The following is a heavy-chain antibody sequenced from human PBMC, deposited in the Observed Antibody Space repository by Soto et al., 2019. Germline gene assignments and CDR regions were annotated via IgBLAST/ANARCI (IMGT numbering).Heavy chain of an antibody. CDR3: ASNLAMVRAVMRQDGIDV. CDR2: IYYSGIT. J-gene: IGHJ6*02. V-gene: IGHV4-39*01. CDR1: GGSISSSSYY. D-gene: IGHD3-10*01. Sequence: SETLSLTCTVSGGSISSSSYYWGWIRQPPGKGLEWIGSIYYSGITYYNPSLKSRVTISVYTSKNQFSLKLSSVTAADTAVYYCASNLAMVRAVMRQDGIDVWAQATTVTVSS.